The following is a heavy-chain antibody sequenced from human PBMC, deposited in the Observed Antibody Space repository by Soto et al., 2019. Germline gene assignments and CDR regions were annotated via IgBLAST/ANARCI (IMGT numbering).Heavy chain of an antibody. D-gene: IGHD2-15*01. CDR2: IYSGGST. V-gene: IGHV3-53*02. CDR3: ARDPSLYGGNSGY. Sequence: EVQLVETGGGLIQPGGSLRLSCAASGFTVSSNYMNWVRQAPGKGLEWVSVIYSGGSTYYADSVKGRFAISRDNSKNTLYLQMNSLRAEDTAVYYCARDPSLYGGNSGYWGQGTLVTVSS. CDR1: GFTVSSNY. J-gene: IGHJ4*02.